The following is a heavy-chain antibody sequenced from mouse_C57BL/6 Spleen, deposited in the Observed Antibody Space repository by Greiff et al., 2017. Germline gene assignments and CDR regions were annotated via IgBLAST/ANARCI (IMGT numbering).Heavy chain of an antibody. CDR3: ARGHDYPAWFAY. D-gene: IGHD2-4*01. CDR1: GYTFTDYN. V-gene: IGHV1-22*01. J-gene: IGHJ3*01. CDR2: INPNNGGT. Sequence: VQLKESGPELVKPGASVKMSCKASGYTFTDYNMHWVKQSHGKSLEWIGYINPNNGGTSYNQKFKGKATLTVNKSSSTAYMELRSLTSEDSAVYYCARGHDYPAWFAYWGQGTLVTVSA.